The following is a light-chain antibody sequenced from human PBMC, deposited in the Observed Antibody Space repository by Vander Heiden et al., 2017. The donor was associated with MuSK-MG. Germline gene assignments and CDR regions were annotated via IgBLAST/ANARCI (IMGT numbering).Light chain of an antibody. V-gene: IGKV1-39*01. CDR3: QQSDSTPYT. Sequence: IQMTQSPSSLSASVGDRVTITCRASQTVSIYLNWYQQIPGKSPKLLIYTASSLQSGVPSRFSGSGSGTDFTLTISKLQPEDIATYYCQQSDSTPYTFGQGTKMEIK. CDR1: QTVSIY. CDR2: TAS. J-gene: IGKJ2*01.